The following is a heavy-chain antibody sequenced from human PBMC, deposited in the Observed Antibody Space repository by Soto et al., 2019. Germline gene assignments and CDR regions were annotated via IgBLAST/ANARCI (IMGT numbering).Heavy chain of an antibody. J-gene: IGHJ6*02. D-gene: IGHD2-21*02. V-gene: IGHV4-39*07. CDR3: ARTRGSDVYSYFYGLDV. CDR1: GASMNGNYYS. CDR2: TYSSGVS. Sequence: XETLSVTCSVSGASMNGNYYSWAWIRQTPGRGLEWIGNTYSSGVSYYDPSFKSRATISVDASKSQVFLKLTSVKAADTAIYFCARTRGSDVYSYFYGLDVWGHGTTVTVSS.